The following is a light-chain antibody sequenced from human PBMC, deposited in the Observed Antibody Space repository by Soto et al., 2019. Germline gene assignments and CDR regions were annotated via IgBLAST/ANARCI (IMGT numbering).Light chain of an antibody. CDR1: QSVTSNY. CDR2: GAS. CDR3: QQHGTSPIT. Sequence: EIVLTQSPGTLSLSPGARAPLSCRASQSVTSNYLAWYQQKPGQTPRLLVYGASSRATGIPDRFSGSGSGTDFTLTISRLEPEDFAVYYCQQHGTSPITFGQGTRLEIK. J-gene: IGKJ5*01. V-gene: IGKV3-20*01.